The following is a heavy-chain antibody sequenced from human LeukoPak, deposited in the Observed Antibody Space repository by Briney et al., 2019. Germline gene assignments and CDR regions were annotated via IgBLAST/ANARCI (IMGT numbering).Heavy chain of an antibody. CDR2: INASGGST. Sequence: ASVKVSCKASGYTFTSYYLHWVRPAPGQGVEWMGIINASGGSTRDAQKFRGRVTMTRDTYTSTVYMELSSLRSEATAVYYCTRNPVTTKYFDYWGQGTLVTVSS. V-gene: IGHV1-46*01. CDR1: GYTFTSYY. J-gene: IGHJ4*02. D-gene: IGHD4-17*01. CDR3: TRNPVTTKYFDY.